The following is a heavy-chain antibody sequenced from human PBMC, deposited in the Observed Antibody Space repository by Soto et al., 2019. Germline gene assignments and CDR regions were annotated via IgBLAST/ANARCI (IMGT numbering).Heavy chain of an antibody. CDR1: GFTFSSYA. D-gene: IGHD3-9*01. V-gene: IGHV3-23*01. Sequence: GGSLRLSCAASGFTFSSYAMSWVRQAPGKGLEWVSAISGSGGSTYYADSVKGRFTISRDNSKNTLYLQMNSLRAEDTAVYYCAKDGLEGYDILTGSHYYYYMDVWGKGTTVTVSS. CDR3: AKDGLEGYDILTGSHYYYYMDV. J-gene: IGHJ6*03. CDR2: ISGSGGST.